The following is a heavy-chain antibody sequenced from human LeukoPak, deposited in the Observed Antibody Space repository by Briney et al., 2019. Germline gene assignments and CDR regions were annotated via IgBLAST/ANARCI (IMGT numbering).Heavy chain of an antibody. CDR1: GYTFTSYD. CDR3: ARVQWLASQYYFDY. D-gene: IGHD6-19*01. J-gene: IGHJ4*02. CDR2: INPNSGNT. Sequence: ASVKVSCKASGYTFTSYDINWVRQAPGQGLEWMGWINPNSGNTGYAQKFQGRDTMTRNTSISTAYMELSSLRSEDTAVYYCARVQWLASQYYFDYWGQGTLVTVSS. V-gene: IGHV1-8*01.